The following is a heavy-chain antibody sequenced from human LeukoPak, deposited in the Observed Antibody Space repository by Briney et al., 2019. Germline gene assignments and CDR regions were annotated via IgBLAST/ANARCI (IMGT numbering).Heavy chain of an antibody. J-gene: IGHJ4*02. V-gene: IGHV4-59*01. Sequence: PETLSLTCTVSGGSISRDYWSWIRQPPGKGLEWIGYIDYAGRTNYNPSLKSRVTISVDTSKNQFSLKLSSVTAADTAVYYCARDRPGGSSLDYWGQGTLVTVSS. CDR3: ARDRPGGSSLDY. CDR2: IDYAGRT. D-gene: IGHD6-13*01. CDR1: GGSISRDY.